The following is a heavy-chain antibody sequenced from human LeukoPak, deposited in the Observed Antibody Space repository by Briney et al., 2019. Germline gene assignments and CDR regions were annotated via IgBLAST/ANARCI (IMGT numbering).Heavy chain of an antibody. CDR3: ARAIAAADPYGMDV. CDR1: GGSFSGYY. D-gene: IGHD6-13*01. Sequence: PSETLSLTCAVYGGSFSGYYWSWIRQPPGKGLEWIGEINHSGSTNYNPSLKSRVTISVDTSKNQFSLKLSSVTAADTAVYYYARAIAAADPYGMDVWGQGTTVTVSS. CDR2: INHSGST. J-gene: IGHJ6*02. V-gene: IGHV4-34*01.